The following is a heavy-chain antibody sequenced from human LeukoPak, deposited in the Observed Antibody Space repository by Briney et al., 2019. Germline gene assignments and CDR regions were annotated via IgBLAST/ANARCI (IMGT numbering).Heavy chain of an antibody. CDR1: GGTFSSYA. Sequence: SVKVSCKASGGTFSSYAISWVRQDPGQGLEWMGGIIPIFGTANYAQKFQGRATITTDESTSTAYMELSSLRSEDTAVYYCARGTNYPPYYYYMDVWGKGTTVTVSS. J-gene: IGHJ6*03. D-gene: IGHD1-7*01. CDR2: IIPIFGTA. CDR3: ARGTNYPPYYYYMDV. V-gene: IGHV1-69*05.